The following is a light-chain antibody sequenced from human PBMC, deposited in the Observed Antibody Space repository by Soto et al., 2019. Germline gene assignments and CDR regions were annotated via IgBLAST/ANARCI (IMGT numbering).Light chain of an antibody. CDR2: DNN. Sequence: QSVLTQPPSVSAAPGQKVTISCSGSSFNIGENYVSWYQQLPGTAPKLLIYDNNKRPSGIPDRFSGSKSGTSATLGITGLQTGDEADYYCETWDSSLSGVVFGGGTKLTVL. CDR3: ETWDSSLSGVV. CDR1: SFNIGENY. J-gene: IGLJ2*01. V-gene: IGLV1-51*01.